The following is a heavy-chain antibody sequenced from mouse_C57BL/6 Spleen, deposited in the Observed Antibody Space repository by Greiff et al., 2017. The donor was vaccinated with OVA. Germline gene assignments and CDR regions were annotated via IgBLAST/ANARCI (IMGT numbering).Heavy chain of an antibody. CDR3: ARHEDDGSDYWYFDV. D-gene: IGHD1-1*01. CDR2: IRSGCSYT. Sequence: EVQLVESGGDLLKPGGSLKLSCAASGFTFSSYGMSLVRQTPPTRLEWVATIRSGCSYTYYPDTVKGRFTSSRDNAKNTLYLQMSSLKSEDTAMYYCARHEDDGSDYWYFDVWGTGTTVTVSS. J-gene: IGHJ1*03. V-gene: IGHV5-6*01. CDR1: GFTFSSYG.